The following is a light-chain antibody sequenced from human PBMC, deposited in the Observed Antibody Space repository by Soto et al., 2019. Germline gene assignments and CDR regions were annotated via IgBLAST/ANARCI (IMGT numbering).Light chain of an antibody. J-gene: IGKJ1*01. CDR3: QQYNDWPRT. V-gene: IGKV3-15*01. Sequence: EIVMTQSPATLSVSPGERATLSCRASQSVSSKLAWYQQKPGQAPRLLIYDTSTRATGIPARFSGSGSGTEFTLTISSLQSEDFAVYYCQQYNDWPRTFGQGTKVEI. CDR1: QSVSSK. CDR2: DTS.